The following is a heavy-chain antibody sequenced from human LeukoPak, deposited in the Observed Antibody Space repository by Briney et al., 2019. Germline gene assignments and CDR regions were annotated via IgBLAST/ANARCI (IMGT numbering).Heavy chain of an antibody. CDR1: GGSFSGYY. V-gene: IGHV4-34*01. CDR3: ASVGGGYYYYYMDV. CDR2: INHSGST. D-gene: IGHD3-16*01. Sequence: SETLSLTCAVYGGSFSGYYWSWIRQPPGKGLEWIGEINHSGSTNYNPSLKSRVTISVDTSKNQFSLKLSSVTAADTAVYYCASVGGGYYYYYMDVWGKGTKVTISS. J-gene: IGHJ6*03.